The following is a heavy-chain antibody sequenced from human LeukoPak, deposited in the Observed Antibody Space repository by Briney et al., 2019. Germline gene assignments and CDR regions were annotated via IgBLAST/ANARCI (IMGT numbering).Heavy chain of an antibody. V-gene: IGHV1-2*02. CDR3: ARDLSGYCSSTSCYTEGGY. Sequence: WASVTVSFKASGYTFTGYYMHWVRQAPGQGLEWMGWINPNSGGTNYAQKFQGRVTMTRDTSISTAYMELSRLRSDDTAVYYCARDLSGYCSSTSCYTEGGYWGQGTLVTVSS. D-gene: IGHD2-2*02. J-gene: IGHJ4*02. CDR2: INPNSGGT. CDR1: GYTFTGYY.